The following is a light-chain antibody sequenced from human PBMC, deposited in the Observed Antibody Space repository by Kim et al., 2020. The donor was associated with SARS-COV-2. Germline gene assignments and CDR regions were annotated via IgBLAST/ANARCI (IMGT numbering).Light chain of an antibody. CDR3: QTWDNSVGWV. CDR1: RLGEKY. CDR2: QDN. V-gene: IGLV3-1*01. Sequence: SYELTQPPSVSVSPGQTARITCSGDRLGEKYACWYQQRPGQSPVLLIYQDNKRPSGIPERFSGSNSGNTATLTISGTQAMDEADYYCQTWDNSVGWVFGGGTQLTVL. J-gene: IGLJ3*02.